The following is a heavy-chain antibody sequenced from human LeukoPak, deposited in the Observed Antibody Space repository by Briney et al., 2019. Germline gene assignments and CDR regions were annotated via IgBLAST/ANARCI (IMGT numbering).Heavy chain of an antibody. Sequence: QAGGSLRLSCAVSGFNVSHYYMSWVRQAAGKGLEWVSVIYSNNTTYYADAVKGRFTIARGNSNSTLYLQMNNLRVDDTAVYYCAGASWGYDFDSWGLGTLVAVSS. CDR2: IYSNNTT. D-gene: IGHD7-27*01. J-gene: IGHJ4*02. CDR1: GFNVSHYY. V-gene: IGHV3-53*01. CDR3: AGASWGYDFDS.